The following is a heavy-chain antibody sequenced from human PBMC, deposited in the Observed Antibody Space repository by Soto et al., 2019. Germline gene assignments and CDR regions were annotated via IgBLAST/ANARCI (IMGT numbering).Heavy chain of an antibody. CDR1: GGTFSSYA. Sequence: SVKVSCKASGGTFSSYAISWVRQAPGQGLEWMGGIIPIFGTANYAQKFQGRVTITADESTSTAYMELSSLRSEDTAVYYCARDLWPQNWFDPWGQGTLVTVSS. V-gene: IGHV1-69*13. J-gene: IGHJ5*02. CDR3: ARDLWPQNWFDP. CDR2: IIPIFGTA.